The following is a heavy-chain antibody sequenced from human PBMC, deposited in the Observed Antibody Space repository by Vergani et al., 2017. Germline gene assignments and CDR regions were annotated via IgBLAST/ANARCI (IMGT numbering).Heavy chain of an antibody. D-gene: IGHD2-2*01. CDR3: ASISDIVVVPAANYYFYYGMDV. CDR2: IIPIFGTA. Sequence: QVQLVQSGAEVKKPGSSVKVSCKVSGGTFSSYAISWVRQAPGQGLEWMGGIIPIFGTANYAQKFQGRVTITADESTSTAYMELSSLGSEDTAVYYCASISDIVVVPAANYYFYYGMDVWGQGTTVTVSS. J-gene: IGHJ6*02. V-gene: IGHV1-69*12. CDR1: GGTFSSYA.